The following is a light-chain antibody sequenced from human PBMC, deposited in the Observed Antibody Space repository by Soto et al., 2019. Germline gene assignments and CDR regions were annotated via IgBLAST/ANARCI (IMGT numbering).Light chain of an antibody. CDR2: DAS. CDR3: QQYNTYSRT. CDR1: QSINNW. Sequence: DVQMTQSPSTLSASVGDRVTITCRASQSINNWLAWYQQKPGKAPKLLIFDASTLEGGVPSRFSGSASGTEFTLTISCLQPDDFASYYCQQYNTYSRTFGQGTKVEVK. V-gene: IGKV1-5*01. J-gene: IGKJ1*01.